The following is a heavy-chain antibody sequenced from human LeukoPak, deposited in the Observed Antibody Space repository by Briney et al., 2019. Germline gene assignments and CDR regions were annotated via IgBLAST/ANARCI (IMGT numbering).Heavy chain of an antibody. D-gene: IGHD5-18*01. Sequence: GGSLRLSCAASGFTFDDYGMSWVRQGPGKGLEWVSGTNWNGGSTGYADSVKGRFTISRDNAKNSLYLQMNSLRAEDTAVYYCARELNSYGYFDYWGQGTLVTVSS. V-gene: IGHV3-20*04. CDR3: ARELNSYGYFDY. CDR2: TNWNGGST. CDR1: GFTFDDYG. J-gene: IGHJ4*02.